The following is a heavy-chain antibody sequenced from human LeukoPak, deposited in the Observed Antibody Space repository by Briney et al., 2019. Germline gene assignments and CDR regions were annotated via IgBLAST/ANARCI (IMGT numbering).Heavy chain of an antibody. Sequence: GASVKVSCKASGFTLTDYIHWVRQDPRQGVQWMGWIKPNSGDTDYAQKFQGRVTMTRDTSISTVYMELSSLRSDDTAVYYCARADSVPAGDYHYWYMDVWGKGTTVTVSS. V-gene: IGHV1-2*02. CDR3: ARADSVPAGDYHYWYMDV. CDR1: GFTLTDY. J-gene: IGHJ6*03. D-gene: IGHD2-2*01. CDR2: IKPNSGDT.